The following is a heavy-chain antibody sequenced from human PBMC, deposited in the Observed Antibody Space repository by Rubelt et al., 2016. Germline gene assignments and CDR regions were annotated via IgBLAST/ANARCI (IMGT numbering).Heavy chain of an antibody. V-gene: IGHV4-39*01. J-gene: IGHJ6*02. Sequence: QLQLQESGPGLVKPSETLSLTCTVSGGSISSSSYYWGWIRQPPGKGLEWLGSIYYSGSTYYNPSFKSRVTISVDTSKNQFSLKLSSVTAADTAVYYCARQTGGYYYGMDVWGQGTTVTVSS. CDR3: ARQTGGYYYGMDV. CDR1: GGSISSSSYY. CDR2: IYYSGST. D-gene: IGHD1-14*01.